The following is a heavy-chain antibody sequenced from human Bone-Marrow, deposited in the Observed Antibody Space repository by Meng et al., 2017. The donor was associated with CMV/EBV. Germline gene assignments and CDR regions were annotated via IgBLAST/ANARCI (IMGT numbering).Heavy chain of an antibody. CDR2: IYSGGST. J-gene: IGHJ6*02. CDR1: GFTVSSKY. Sequence: GGSLRLSCATSGFTVSSKYMSWVRQAPGKGLEWVSVIYSGGSTFYADSVKGRFTISRDNSKNTLYLQMNSLRAEDTAVYYCARVSSSWYYYYGMDVWGQGTTVTVSS. V-gene: IGHV3-53*01. D-gene: IGHD6-13*01. CDR3: ARVSSSWYYYYGMDV.